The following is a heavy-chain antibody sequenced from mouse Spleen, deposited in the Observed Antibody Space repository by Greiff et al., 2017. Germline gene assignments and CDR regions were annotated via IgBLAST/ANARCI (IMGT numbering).Heavy chain of an antibody. Sequence: QVQLQQSGAELARPGASVKLSCKASGYTFTSYGISWVKQRTGQGLEWIGEIYPRSGNTYYNEKFKGKATLTADKSSSTAYMELRSLTSEDSAVYFCARRYRYDDSAWFAYWGQGTLVTVSA. CDR2: IYPRSGNT. CDR3: ARRYRYDDSAWFAY. D-gene: IGHD2-14*01. CDR1: GYTFTSYG. J-gene: IGHJ3*01. V-gene: IGHV1-81*01.